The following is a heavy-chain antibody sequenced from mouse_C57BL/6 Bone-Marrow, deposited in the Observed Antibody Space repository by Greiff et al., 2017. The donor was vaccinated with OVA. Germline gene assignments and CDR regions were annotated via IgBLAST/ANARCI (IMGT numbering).Heavy chain of an antibody. CDR1: GFNIKDDY. V-gene: IGHV14-4*01. CDR3: TIYPSYSNDPAWFAY. Sequence: VQLQQSGAELVRPGASVKLSCTASGFNIKDDYMHWVKQRPEQGLEWIGWIDPGNGDTEYASKFQGKATITADTSSNTAYLQLSSLTSEDTAVYYCTIYPSYSNDPAWFAYWGQGTLVTVSA. J-gene: IGHJ3*01. CDR2: IDPGNGDT. D-gene: IGHD2-12*01.